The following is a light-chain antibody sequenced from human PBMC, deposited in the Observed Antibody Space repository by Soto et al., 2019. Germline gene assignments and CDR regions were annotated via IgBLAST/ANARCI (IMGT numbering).Light chain of an antibody. CDR3: QSFDSSLSGYV. CDR2: GFF. V-gene: IGLV1-40*01. CDR1: TSNLGSGYD. J-gene: IGLJ1*01. Sequence: QSVLTQPPSVSGAPGQRVTISCAGSTSNLGSGYDVHWYQQLPGAAPKLLIYGFFNRPSGIPDRFSGSRSGTSASLVITGLQAVDEADYYCQSFDSSLSGYVFGTGTKLTVL.